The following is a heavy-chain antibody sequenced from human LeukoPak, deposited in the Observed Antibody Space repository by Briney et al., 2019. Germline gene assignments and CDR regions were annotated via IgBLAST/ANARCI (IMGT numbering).Heavy chain of an antibody. CDR2: INPNSGGT. J-gene: IGHJ3*01. CDR3: AREGLIPSITDEP. D-gene: IGHD1-14*01. V-gene: IGHV1-2*02. CDR1: GYIFTDYY. Sequence: ASVKVSCKASGYIFTDYYMHWVRQAPGQELGWMGWINPNSGGTNYAQKFQGRVTMTRDTSISTAYMELSRLRSDDTAVYYCAREGLIPSITDEPWGQGTMVTVSS.